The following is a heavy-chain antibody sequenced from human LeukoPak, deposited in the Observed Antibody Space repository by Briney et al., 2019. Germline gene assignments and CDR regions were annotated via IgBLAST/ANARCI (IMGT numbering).Heavy chain of an antibody. J-gene: IGHJ4*02. CDR1: GFTFSSYS. CDR3: ARGFDCSGGSCYSRFWSQVGY. V-gene: IGHV3-21*01. CDR2: ISNDGKYI. D-gene: IGHD2-15*01. Sequence: PGGSLRLSCAASGFTFSSYSMNWVRQAPGKGLEWVSSISNDGKYIYYADSVKGRFTISRDNAKNSLYLQMNSLRAEDTAVYYCARGFDCSGGSCYSRFWSQVGYWGQGTLVTVSS.